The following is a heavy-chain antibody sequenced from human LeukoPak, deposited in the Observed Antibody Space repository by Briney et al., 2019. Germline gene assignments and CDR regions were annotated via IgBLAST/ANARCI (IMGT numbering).Heavy chain of an antibody. J-gene: IGHJ4*02. CDR3: AKDRISGWRYYFDY. V-gene: IGHV3-30*18. D-gene: IGHD6-19*01. CDR1: GFTFSSYG. Sequence: GGSLRLSCAASGFTFSSYGMHWVRQAPGKGLEWVAVISYDGSNKYYADSVKGRFTISRDNSKNTLYLQMNSLRAGDTAVYYCAKDRISGWRYYFDYWGQGTLVTVSS. CDR2: ISYDGSNK.